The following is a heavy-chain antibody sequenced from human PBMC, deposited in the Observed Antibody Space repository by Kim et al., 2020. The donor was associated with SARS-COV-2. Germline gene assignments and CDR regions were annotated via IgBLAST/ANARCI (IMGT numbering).Heavy chain of an antibody. V-gene: IGHV3-30*01. J-gene: IGHJ6*02. D-gene: IGHD2-21*01. Sequence: KGRFPISRDNSKNTLYLQMNSLRAEDTAVYYCARRPRGYSRNYYYYGMDVWGQGTTVTVSS. CDR3: ARRPRGYSRNYYYYGMDV.